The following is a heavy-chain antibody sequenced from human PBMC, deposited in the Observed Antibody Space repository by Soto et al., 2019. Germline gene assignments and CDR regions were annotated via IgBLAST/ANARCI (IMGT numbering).Heavy chain of an antibody. D-gene: IGHD1-26*01. Sequence: QVQLVESGGGVVQPGRSLRLSCAASGFTFNSYGMHWVRQAPGKGLEWVASISHDGTNKYYVDSVKGPFTISRDNSKSTLYLQMNSLRAEDTAVYYCAKTPWEKYYSSWFDCWGQGTLVTVSS. CDR2: ISHDGTNK. CDR1: GFTFNSYG. CDR3: AKTPWEKYYSSWFDC. V-gene: IGHV3-30*18. J-gene: IGHJ4*02.